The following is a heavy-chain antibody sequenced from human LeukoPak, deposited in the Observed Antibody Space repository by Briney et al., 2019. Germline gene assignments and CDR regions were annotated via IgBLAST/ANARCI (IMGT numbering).Heavy chain of an antibody. Sequence: PGGSLRLSCAASGFTFSSYAMSWVRQAPGKGLEWVSAISGSGGSTYYAGSVKGRFTISRDNSKNTLYLQMNSLRAEDTAVYYCAKVGSGYDFWSGDNFDYWGQGTLVTVSS. V-gene: IGHV3-23*01. D-gene: IGHD3-3*01. CDR3: AKVGSGYDFWSGDNFDY. CDR1: GFTFSSYA. J-gene: IGHJ4*02. CDR2: ISGSGGST.